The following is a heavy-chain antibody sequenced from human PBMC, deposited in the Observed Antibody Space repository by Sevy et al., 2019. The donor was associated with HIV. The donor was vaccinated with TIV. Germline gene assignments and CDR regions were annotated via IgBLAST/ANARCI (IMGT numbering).Heavy chain of an antibody. J-gene: IGHJ4*02. CDR1: GYSFTSYW. Sequence: GESLKISCKGSGYSFTSYWIGWVRQMPGKGLEWMGIIYPGDSDTRYSPSFQGQVTIYADKSISTAYLQWSSLKASDTAMYYCAREKSYYYDSSGYYPSPANYWGQGTLVTVSS. CDR2: IYPGDSDT. D-gene: IGHD3-22*01. CDR3: AREKSYYYDSSGYYPSPANY. V-gene: IGHV5-51*01.